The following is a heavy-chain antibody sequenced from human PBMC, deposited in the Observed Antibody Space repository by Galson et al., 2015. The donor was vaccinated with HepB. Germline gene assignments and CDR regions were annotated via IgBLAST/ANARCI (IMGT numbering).Heavy chain of an antibody. CDR1: GFTFSSYG. Sequence: SLRLSCAASGFTFSSYGMHWVRQAPGKGLEWVAVIWYDGSNKYYADSVKGRFTISRDYSKNILYLQMNSLRGEDTAVYYCAKDRGGDQPNNWFDPWGQGTLITVSS. D-gene: IGHD2-21*02. J-gene: IGHJ5*02. CDR2: IWYDGSNK. CDR3: AKDRGGDQPNNWFDP. V-gene: IGHV3-33*06.